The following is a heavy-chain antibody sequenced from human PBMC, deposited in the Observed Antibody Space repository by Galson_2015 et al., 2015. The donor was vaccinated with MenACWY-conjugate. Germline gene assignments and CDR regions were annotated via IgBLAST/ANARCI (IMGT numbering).Heavy chain of an antibody. J-gene: IGHJ5*02. CDR2: IYHSGAT. CDR1: GASMSNYS. V-gene: IGHV4-59*13. D-gene: IGHD4-17*01. CDR3: ARRATTGWFDP. Sequence: ETLSRTYTVSGASMSNYSWTWVRQSPEQGLEWIGHIYHSGATNYTPSLQRRVIISADPSKGQISLKLASVSAADTAVYYCARRATTGWFDPWGQGTQVTVSS.